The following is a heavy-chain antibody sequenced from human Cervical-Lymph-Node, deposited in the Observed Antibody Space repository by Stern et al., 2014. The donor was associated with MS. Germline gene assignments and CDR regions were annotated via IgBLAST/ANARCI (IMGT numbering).Heavy chain of an antibody. CDR3: ARDVGMDS. CDR1: GVSISSYY. J-gene: IGHJ5*01. D-gene: IGHD6-13*01. CDR2: IYHSGSA. V-gene: IGHV4-59*01. Sequence: QVPLQESGPGLVKPSETLSLTCTVSGVSISSYYWSWIRQPPGAGLEWIGYIYHSGSATYNPSLKSRVTMSVDTSKSQFFLKLSSVTAADTSVYYCARDVGMDSWGQGTLVTVSS.